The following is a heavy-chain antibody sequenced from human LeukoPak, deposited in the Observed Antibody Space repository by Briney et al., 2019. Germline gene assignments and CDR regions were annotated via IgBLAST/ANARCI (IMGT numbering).Heavy chain of an antibody. CDR1: GFTFSTYW. CDR3: ARDIAVSGNYFDY. D-gene: IGHD6-19*01. CDR2: INSDESST. J-gene: IGHJ4*02. Sequence: GGSLRLSCAASGFTFSTYWMHWVRQAPGKGLVWVSRINSDESSTSYADSVKGRFTISRDNAKNTLYLQMNSLRAEDTAVYYCARDIAVSGNYFDYWGQGTLVTVSS. V-gene: IGHV3-74*01.